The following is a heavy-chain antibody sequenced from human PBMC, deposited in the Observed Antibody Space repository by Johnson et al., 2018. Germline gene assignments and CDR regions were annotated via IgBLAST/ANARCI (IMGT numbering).Heavy chain of an antibody. V-gene: IGHV4-4*02. J-gene: IGHJ3*02. CDR3: ARARAGDYYGSGATFDI. D-gene: IGHD3-10*01. Sequence: QVELQESGPGLVKPSGTLSLTCSVSGVSVSSLNWWNWVRQPPGKGLEWIGEVFHSGSDKYNPSLKSRVAFSIDKSKNQSSLSLISVTAADTAVYYCARARAGDYYGSGATFDIWGQGTMVSVSS. CDR2: VFHSGSD. CDR1: GVSVSSLNW.